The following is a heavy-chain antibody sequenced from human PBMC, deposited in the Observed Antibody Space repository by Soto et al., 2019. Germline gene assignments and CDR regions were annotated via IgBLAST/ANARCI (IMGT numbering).Heavy chain of an antibody. CDR3: ARATELRYVEWSVYRGGNYAMDV. CDR1: GYTFTHYY. Sequence: QVQLVQSGAEVKKPGASVKVSCKASGYTFTHYYMHWVRQAPGQGLEWMGIINPNGGSTTYAQRFRAGFTMTRDTSTSTVYMELSSLRSEDSAVYYCARATELRYVEWSVYRGGNYAMDVWGQGTTVTVSS. V-gene: IGHV1-46*03. CDR2: INPNGGST. J-gene: IGHJ6*02. D-gene: IGHD3-3*01.